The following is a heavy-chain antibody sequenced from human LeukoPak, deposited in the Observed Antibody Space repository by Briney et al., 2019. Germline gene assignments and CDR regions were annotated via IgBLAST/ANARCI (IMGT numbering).Heavy chain of an antibody. CDR3: AKDGAQYSSGPECDP. D-gene: IGHD6-19*01. CDR1: GLHFCGTA. CDR2: ISHDGMNA. J-gene: IGHJ5*02. Sequence: GGSLRLSXAASGLHFCGTAMSWVRQAPGKGLEWVSAISHDGMNAYYADSVKGRFTISRDNSKKTVSLEMSSLTAADTGVYYCAKDGAQYSSGPECDPRGQGALVTVSP. V-gene: IGHV3-23*01.